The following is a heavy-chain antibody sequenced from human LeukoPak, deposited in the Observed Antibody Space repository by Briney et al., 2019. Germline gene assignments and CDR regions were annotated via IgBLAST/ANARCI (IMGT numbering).Heavy chain of an antibody. D-gene: IGHD1-26*01. CDR3: ARDRAGGSYPSGYWFDP. V-gene: IGHV3-48*04. J-gene: IGHJ5*02. CDR1: GFTFSSYW. CDR2: ISSSGSTI. Sequence: GGSLRLSCAASGFTFSSYWMSWVRQAPGKGLEWVSYISSSGSTIYYADSVKGRFTISRDNAKNSLYLQMNSLRAEDTAVYYCARDRAGGSYPSGYWFDPWGQGTLVTVSS.